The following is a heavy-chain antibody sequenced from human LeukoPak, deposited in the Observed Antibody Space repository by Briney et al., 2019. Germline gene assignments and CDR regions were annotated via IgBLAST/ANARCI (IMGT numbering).Heavy chain of an antibody. CDR3: ARAIPATTTGFDY. D-gene: IGHD2-2*01. Sequence: KPGGSLRLSCAASGFTFSSYGMNWVRQAPGKGLEWVSSISSSSYIYYADSVKGRFTISRDNAKNSLYLQMNSLRAEDTAVYYCARAIPATTTGFDYWGQGTLVTVSS. CDR2: ISSSSYI. CDR1: GFTFSSYG. J-gene: IGHJ4*02. V-gene: IGHV3-21*01.